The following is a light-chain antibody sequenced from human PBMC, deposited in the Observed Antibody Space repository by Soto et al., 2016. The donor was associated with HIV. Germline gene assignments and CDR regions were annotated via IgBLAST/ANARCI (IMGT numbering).Light chain of an antibody. CDR2: DAS. V-gene: IGKV1-9*01. CDR1: QSISTY. Sequence: DIQMTQSPSSLSLSIGDRVSITCRASQSISTYLHWYQQKPGRAPKLLIYDASSLQSGVPSRFSGSGSGTEFTLTISSLQPEDFATYYCQQLNSYHTWTFGQGTKVEIK. CDR3: QQLNSYHTWT. J-gene: IGKJ1*01.